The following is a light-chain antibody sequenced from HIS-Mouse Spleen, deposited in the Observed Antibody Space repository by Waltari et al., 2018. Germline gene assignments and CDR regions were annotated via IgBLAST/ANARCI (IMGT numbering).Light chain of an antibody. CDR1: SSDVCGYNY. CDR3: SSYTSSSTYV. CDR2: DVS. J-gene: IGLJ1*01. V-gene: IGLV2-14*03. Sequence: QSALTHPASVSGSPGQSITISCTGTSSDVCGYNYVSWYQQHPGKAPKLMIYDVSNRPSGVSNRFSGSKSGNTASLTISGLQAEDEADYYCSSYTSSSTYVFGTGTKVTVL.